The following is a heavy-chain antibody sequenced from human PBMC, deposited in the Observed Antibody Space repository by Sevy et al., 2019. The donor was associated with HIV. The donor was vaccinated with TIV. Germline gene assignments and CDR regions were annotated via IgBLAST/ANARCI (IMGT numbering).Heavy chain of an antibody. V-gene: IGHV4-59*01. D-gene: IGHD7-27*01. CDR1: GGSISTYY. J-gene: IGHJ4*02. Sequence: SETLSLTCTVSGGSISTYYWSWIRQSSGKTLEWIGFIYCTGTTTCNPSLKSRVTISVDTSKNQFSLKLRSVTAADTAIYYCVRDPNWGSTGYWGQGTLVTVSS. CDR3: VRDPNWGSTGY. CDR2: IYCTGTT.